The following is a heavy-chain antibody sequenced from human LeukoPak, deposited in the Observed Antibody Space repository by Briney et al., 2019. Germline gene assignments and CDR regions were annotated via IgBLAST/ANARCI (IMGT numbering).Heavy chain of an antibody. CDR2: LNSDGNT. V-gene: IGHV3-53*01. Sequence: GGSLRLSCAASGFPVIANDRTWVRQAPGKGREWGSDLNSDGNTNYAASVQGRFTISIDNSKNTLYLDMNSAGYDDAAVCYGAIGVETRAANSFAYWGQGTLVTVSS. D-gene: IGHD5-18*01. J-gene: IGHJ4*02. CDR3: AIGVETRAANSFAY. CDR1: GFPVIAND.